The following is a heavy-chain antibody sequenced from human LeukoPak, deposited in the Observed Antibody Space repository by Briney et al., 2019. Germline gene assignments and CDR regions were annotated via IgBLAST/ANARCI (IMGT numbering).Heavy chain of an antibody. D-gene: IGHD2-2*01. V-gene: IGHV3-23*01. J-gene: IGHJ4*02. CDR2: IIGGAGST. CDR1: GGSFSGYY. CDR3: AHGAMYQLDY. Sequence: TSETLSLTSAVYGGSFSGYYWSWVRQAPGKGLEWVSGIIGGAGSTYYADSVKGRFTISGDNSKNTLFLQMNSLRAEDTAVYYCAHGAMYQLDYWGQGTLVTVSS.